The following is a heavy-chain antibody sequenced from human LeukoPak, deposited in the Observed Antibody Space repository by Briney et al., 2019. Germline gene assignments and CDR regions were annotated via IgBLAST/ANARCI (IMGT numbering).Heavy chain of an antibody. J-gene: IGHJ4*02. CDR2: IAYDGSRA. V-gene: IGHV3-33*01. CDR1: GFTFGGYC. D-gene: IGHD1-14*01. Sequence: GRSLRLSCAGSGFTFGGYCMHWFRQTPGKGLEWVAVIAYDGSRAFYADSVKGRFTISRDNSKNTMSVQMDDLRAEDTAVYYCTRYNNDHFDYWGQGTLVSVSS. CDR3: TRYNNDHFDY.